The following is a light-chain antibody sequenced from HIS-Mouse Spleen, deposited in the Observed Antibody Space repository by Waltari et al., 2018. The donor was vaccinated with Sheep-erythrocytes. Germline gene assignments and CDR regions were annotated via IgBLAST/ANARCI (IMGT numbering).Light chain of an antibody. Sequence: SYELTQPPSVSVSPGQTARITCSGDALHKKYAYWYQQKSGQAPVLVIYEDSKRPSGIPERFSGSSSGTMATLTISGAQVEDEADYYCYSTDSSGNHWVFGGGTKLTVL. V-gene: IGLV3-10*01. CDR3: YSTDSSGNHWV. J-gene: IGLJ3*02. CDR2: EDS. CDR1: ALHKKY.